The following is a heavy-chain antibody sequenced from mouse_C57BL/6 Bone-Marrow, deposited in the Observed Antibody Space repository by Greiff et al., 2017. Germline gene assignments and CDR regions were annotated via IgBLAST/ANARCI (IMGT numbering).Heavy chain of an antibody. CDR1: GFTFSSYA. CDR2: ISDGGSYT. J-gene: IGHJ4*01. Sequence: EVKLMESGGGLVKPGGSLKLSCAASGFTFSSYAMSWVRQTPEKRLEWVATISDGGSYTYYPDNVKGRFTISRDNAKNNLYLQMSHLKSEDTAMYYCARGVALAFYYAMDYWGQGTSVTVSS. V-gene: IGHV5-4*03. D-gene: IGHD1-1*02. CDR3: ARGVALAFYYAMDY.